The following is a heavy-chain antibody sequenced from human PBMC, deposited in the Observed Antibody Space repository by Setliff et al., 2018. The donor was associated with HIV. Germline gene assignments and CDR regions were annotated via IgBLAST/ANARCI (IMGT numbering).Heavy chain of an antibody. CDR2: VSYTGTT. D-gene: IGHD2-2*01. CDR1: YDTISTADYY. CDR3: ARQSTTSRDFDS. Sequence: SETLSLTCTASYDTISTADYYWSWIRQPPGKGLEWIGFVSYTGTTRYSPSLKSRITISIDTSKNQFSLQLSSVTAADTAVYYCARQSTTSRDFDSWGQGTLVTVSS. J-gene: IGHJ4*02. V-gene: IGHV4-30-4*01.